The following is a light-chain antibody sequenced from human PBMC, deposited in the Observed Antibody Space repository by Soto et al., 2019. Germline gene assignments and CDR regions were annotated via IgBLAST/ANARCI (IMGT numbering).Light chain of an antibody. CDR1: QSISIY. CDR2: GAS. Sequence: IPLPQSPSSLSASVGDRVTITCQAIQSISIYLNWYQLKPGKAPNLLMYGASYLKSGVPTRFSGSGSGTDFTLTISSLQPEDFAIYYCQQTYTTPEITFGQGTRLDIK. J-gene: IGKJ5*01. CDR3: QQTYTTPEIT. V-gene: IGKV1-39*01.